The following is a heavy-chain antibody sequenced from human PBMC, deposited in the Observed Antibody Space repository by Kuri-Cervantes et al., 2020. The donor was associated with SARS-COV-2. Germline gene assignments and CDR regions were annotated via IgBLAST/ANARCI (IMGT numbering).Heavy chain of an antibody. D-gene: IGHD3-22*01. Sequence: GSLRLSCTVSGGSISSSSYYWGWIRQPPGKGLEWIGSIYYSGSTYYNPSLKSRVTISVDTSKNQFSLKLSSVTAADTAVYYCARSRAMIVAQADSFDIWGQGTMVTVSS. CDR2: IYYSGST. V-gene: IGHV4-39*01. CDR3: ARSRAMIVAQADSFDI. J-gene: IGHJ3*02. CDR1: GGSISSSSYY.